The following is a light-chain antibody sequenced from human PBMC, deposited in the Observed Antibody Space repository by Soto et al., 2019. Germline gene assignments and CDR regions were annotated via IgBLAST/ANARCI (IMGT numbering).Light chain of an antibody. CDR1: SSDVGGYNY. CDR2: DVS. J-gene: IGLJ1*01. V-gene: IGLV2-14*01. CDR3: SSYTCTRPPYV. Sequence: QSALTQPASVSGSPGQSITISCTGTSSDVGGYNYVSWYQQHPGKAPKLMIYDVSNRPSGVSNRFSGSKSGNTASLTISGLQAEDEADYYCSSYTCTRPPYVFGTGTMVTVL.